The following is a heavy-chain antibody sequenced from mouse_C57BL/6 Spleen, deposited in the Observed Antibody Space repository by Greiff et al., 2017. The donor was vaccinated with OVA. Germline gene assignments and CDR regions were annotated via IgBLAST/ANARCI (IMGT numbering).Heavy chain of an antibody. J-gene: IGHJ2*01. Sequence: VKLQESGPELVKPGASVKISCKASGYAFSSSWMNWVKQRPGKGLEWIGRIYPGDGDTNYNGKFKGKATLTADKSSSTAYMQLSSLTSEDSAVYFCARGGDYDDGGDWGQGTTLTVSS. CDR2: IYPGDGDT. D-gene: IGHD2-4*01. CDR3: ARGGDYDDGGD. CDR1: GYAFSSSW. V-gene: IGHV1-82*01.